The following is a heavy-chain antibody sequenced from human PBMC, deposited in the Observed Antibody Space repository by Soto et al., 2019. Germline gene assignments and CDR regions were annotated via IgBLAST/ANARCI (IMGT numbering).Heavy chain of an antibody. D-gene: IGHD3-16*01. J-gene: IGHJ5*02. CDR2: VYYLGNY. CDR1: VGSINSSRYY. CDR3: ARHVGFGDPSYSDP. V-gene: IGHV4-39*01. Sequence: QLQLQESGPGLVKPSETLSLTCTVSVGSINSSRYYWGWIRQSPGKGLEWIPSVYYLGNYYDNLSLKSRVTISVDMSKTQFSLKLSSVTAADTALYYCARHVGFGDPSYSDPWGQGTLVIVSS.